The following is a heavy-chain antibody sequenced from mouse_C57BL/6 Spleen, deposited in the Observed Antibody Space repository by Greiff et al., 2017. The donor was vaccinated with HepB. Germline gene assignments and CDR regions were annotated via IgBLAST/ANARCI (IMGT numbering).Heavy chain of an antibody. D-gene: IGHD1-1*01. V-gene: IGHV1-85*01. CDR2: IYPRDGST. CDR3: ARPLYYYGSSYENCFDY. J-gene: IGHJ2*01. CDR1: GYTFTSYD. Sequence: VQLQQSGPELVKPGASVKLSCKASGYTFTSYDINWVKQRPGQGLEWIGWIYPRDGSTKYNEKFKGKATLTVDTSSSTAYMELHSLTSEDSAVYFCARPLYYYGSSYENCFDYWGQGTTLTVSS.